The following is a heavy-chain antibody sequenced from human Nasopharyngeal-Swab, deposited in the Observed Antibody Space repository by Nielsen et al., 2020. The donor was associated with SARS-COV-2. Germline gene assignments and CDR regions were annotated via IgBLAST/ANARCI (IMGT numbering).Heavy chain of an antibody. CDR3: AREKTHYDSSGYYYLWFDP. CDR2: IYYSGST. D-gene: IGHD3-22*01. Sequence: WIRQPPGKGLEWIGYIYYSGSTYYNPSLKSRVTISVDTSKNQFSLKLSSVTAADTAVYYCAREKTHYDSSGYYYLWFDPWGQGTLVTVSS. J-gene: IGHJ5*02. V-gene: IGHV4-31*02.